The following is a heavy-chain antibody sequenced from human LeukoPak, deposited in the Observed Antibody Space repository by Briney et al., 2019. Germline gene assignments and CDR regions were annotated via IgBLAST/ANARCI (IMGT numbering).Heavy chain of an antibody. D-gene: IGHD6-25*01. CDR2: MYYTGST. Sequence: SDTLSLTCAVSGYSISSSNWWGWIRQPPGKGLEWIGYMYYTGSTYYNPSLKSRVTMSEDTSKNHFSLKLSSVTAVDTAVYYCARTRAARFALDIWGQGTMVTVSS. CDR1: GYSISSSNW. J-gene: IGHJ3*02. V-gene: IGHV4-28*01. CDR3: ARTRAARFALDI.